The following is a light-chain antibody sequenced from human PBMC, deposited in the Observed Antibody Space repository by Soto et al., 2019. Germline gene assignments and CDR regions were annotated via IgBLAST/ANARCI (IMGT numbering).Light chain of an antibody. Sequence: DIQMTQSPCSLSASVGDRVPITCQASQDISHYLNWYQQKPGKAPKLLIYDASNLETGVPSRFSGSGSGTDFTFTISSLQPEDIATYYCQQYDNLPLTFGGGTKVEIK. CDR2: DAS. CDR3: QQYDNLPLT. V-gene: IGKV1-33*01. CDR1: QDISHY. J-gene: IGKJ4*01.